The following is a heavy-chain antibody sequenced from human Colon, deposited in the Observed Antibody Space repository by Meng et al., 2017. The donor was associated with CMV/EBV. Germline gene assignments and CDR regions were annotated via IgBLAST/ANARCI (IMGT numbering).Heavy chain of an antibody. J-gene: IGHJ6*02. CDR1: GFTFSNSW. Sequence: GSSLEISCAASGFTFSNSWMHWVRQATGKGLEWVSAISGSGASIYYADSVKGRLTISRDNFKNTRYLQMNSVRAEDTGEYSCAKDALGDFGSGYYGRMDVWGQGTTVTVSS. D-gene: IGHD3-3*01. CDR2: ISGSGASI. V-gene: IGHV3-23*01. CDR3: AKDALGDFGSGYYGRMDV.